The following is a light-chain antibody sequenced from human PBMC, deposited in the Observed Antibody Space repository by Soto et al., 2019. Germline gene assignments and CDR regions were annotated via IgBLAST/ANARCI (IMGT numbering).Light chain of an antibody. J-gene: IGKJ1*01. CDR2: DAS. Sequence: DIPMTRSPSTLSASVGDRVTITCRASQSISIWLAWYQQKPGKAPNIPIYDASTLVSGVPSRFSGSGSGTEFTLTISSLQPDDFATYYCQQYNNYFSWTFGQGTKVEIK. V-gene: IGKV1-5*01. CDR3: QQYNNYFSWT. CDR1: QSISIW.